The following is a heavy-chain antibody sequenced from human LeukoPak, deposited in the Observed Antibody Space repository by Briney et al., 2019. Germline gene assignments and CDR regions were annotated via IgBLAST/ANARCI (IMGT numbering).Heavy chain of an antibody. Sequence: PGGSLRLSCAASGFTFSSYSMNWVRQAPGKGLEWVSSISSSSSYIYYADSVKGRFTISRDNAKNSLYLQMNSLRAEDTAVYYCARAYCSGGSCYPVAFDIWGQGTMVTVSS. J-gene: IGHJ3*02. CDR2: ISSSSSYI. CDR3: ARAYCSGGSCYPVAFDI. CDR1: GFTFSSYS. V-gene: IGHV3-21*01. D-gene: IGHD2-15*01.